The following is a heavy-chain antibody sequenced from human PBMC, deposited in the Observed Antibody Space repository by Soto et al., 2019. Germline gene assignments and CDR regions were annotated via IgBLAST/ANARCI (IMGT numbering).Heavy chain of an antibody. J-gene: IGHJ5*02. Sequence: PSETLSLTCAVSGGSISSGGYFWGWIRHPPGKGLEWIGYIYHSGSTYYNPSLKSRVTISVDTSKNQFSLKLSSVTAADTAVYYCARQHGSGSYYLPGWFDPWGQGTLVTVSS. D-gene: IGHD3-10*01. CDR3: ARQHGSGSYYLPGWFDP. CDR1: GGSISSGGYF. CDR2: IYHSGST. V-gene: IGHV4-30-2*02.